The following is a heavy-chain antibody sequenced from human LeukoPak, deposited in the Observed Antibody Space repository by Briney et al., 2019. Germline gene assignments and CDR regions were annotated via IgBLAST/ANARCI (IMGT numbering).Heavy chain of an antibody. Sequence: GGSLRLSCAASGFTVSSNYMSWVRQAPGKGLEWVSVIYSGGSTYYADSVKGRFTISRDNSKNPLYLQMNSLRAEDTAVYYCARVLGYSYAIDYWGQGTLVTVSS. CDR3: ARVLGYSYAIDY. D-gene: IGHD5-18*01. CDR2: IYSGGST. V-gene: IGHV3-53*01. J-gene: IGHJ4*02. CDR1: GFTVSSNY.